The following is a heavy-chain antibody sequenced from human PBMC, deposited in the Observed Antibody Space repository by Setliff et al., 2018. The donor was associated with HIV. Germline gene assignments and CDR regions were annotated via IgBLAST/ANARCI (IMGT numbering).Heavy chain of an antibody. D-gene: IGHD5-18*01. CDR3: TRDKGYAFDI. V-gene: IGHV3-7*05. Sequence: LRLSCAASGFTFNNYWMTWVRQAPGKGLEWVADIKQDGSEKYYVASVKGRFTISRDIAENSLYLQMKSLRAEDTAVYYCTRDKGYAFDIWGQGTMVTVSS. CDR1: GFTFNNYW. CDR2: IKQDGSEK. J-gene: IGHJ3*02.